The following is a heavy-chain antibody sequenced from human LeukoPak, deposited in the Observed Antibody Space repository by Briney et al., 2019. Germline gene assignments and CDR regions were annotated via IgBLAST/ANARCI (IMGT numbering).Heavy chain of an antibody. CDR2: INPNSGGT. V-gene: IGHV1-2*02. CDR1: AYTFTGYY. Sequence: ASVKVSCKASAYTFTGYYMHRVRQAPGQGLEWMGWINPNSGGTNYAQKFQGRVTMTRDTSISTAYMELSRLRSDDTAVYYCARDAELLWFGELLYHNNWFDPWGQGTLVTVSS. J-gene: IGHJ5*02. D-gene: IGHD3-10*01. CDR3: ARDAELLWFGELLYHNNWFDP.